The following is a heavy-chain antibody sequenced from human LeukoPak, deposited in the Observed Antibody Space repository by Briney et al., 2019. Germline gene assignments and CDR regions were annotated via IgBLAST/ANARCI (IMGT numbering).Heavy chain of an antibody. CDR2: IFYSGST. CDR3: ARGADSSGYYSIFYFDY. V-gene: IGHV4-39*07. Sequence: PSETLSLTCTVSGGSISSSNYYWGWIRQPPGKGLEWIGNIFYSGSTHYNPSLKSRVTISVDTSKNQFSLKLSSVTAADTAVYYCARGADSSGYYSIFYFDYWGQGTLVTVSS. J-gene: IGHJ4*02. CDR1: GGSISSSNYY. D-gene: IGHD3-22*01.